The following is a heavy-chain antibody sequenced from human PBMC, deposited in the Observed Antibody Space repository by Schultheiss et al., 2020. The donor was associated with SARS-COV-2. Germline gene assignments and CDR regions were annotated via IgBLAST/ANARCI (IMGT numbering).Heavy chain of an antibody. Sequence: GGSLRLSCAASGFTFDDYAMHWVRQAPGKGLEWVSAISGSGGSTYYADSVKGRFTISRDNSKNTLYLQVNSLRAEDTAVYYCAKDLGSCTGGSCYFDYWGQGTLVTVSS. D-gene: IGHD2-15*01. CDR3: AKDLGSCTGGSCYFDY. J-gene: IGHJ4*02. CDR2: ISGSGGST. V-gene: IGHV3-23*01. CDR1: GFTFDDYA.